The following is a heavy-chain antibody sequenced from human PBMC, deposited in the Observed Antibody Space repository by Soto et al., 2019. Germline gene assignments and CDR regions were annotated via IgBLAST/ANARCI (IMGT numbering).Heavy chain of an antibody. Sequence: QVQLVQSGAEVKKPGSSVKVSCKASGGTFSRYTFTWVRQAPGQGLEWMGRIIPILDIPNYAQNFQGRVTVTADKSRCTADMKLSSTTSADTAVYYCASHFTGVLVLGASPPGGDNYGWDVWGQGTTVTVSS. V-gene: IGHV1-69*02. J-gene: IGHJ6*02. CDR1: GGTFSRYT. CDR2: IIPILDIP. D-gene: IGHD2-15*01. CDR3: ASHFTGVLVLGASPPGGDNYGWDV.